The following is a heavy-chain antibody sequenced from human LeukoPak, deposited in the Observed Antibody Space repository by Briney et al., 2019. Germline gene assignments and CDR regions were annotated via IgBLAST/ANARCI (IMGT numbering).Heavy chain of an antibody. CDR1: GFTFSSHW. J-gene: IGHJ4*02. CDR2: INPDGSEK. V-gene: IGHV3-7*01. CDR3: AKGLRPIVGATWPVDY. D-gene: IGHD1-26*01. Sequence: QPGGSLRLSCAASGFTFSSHWMSWVRQAPGKGLEWVANINPDGSEKHYVDSVKGRFTISRDNAKNSQFLQMNSLRAEDTAVYYCAKGLRPIVGATWPVDYWGQGTLVTVSS.